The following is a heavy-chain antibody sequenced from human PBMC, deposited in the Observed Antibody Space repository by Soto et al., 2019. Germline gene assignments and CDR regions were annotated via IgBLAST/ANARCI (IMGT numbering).Heavy chain of an antibody. CDR2: IYYSGST. V-gene: IGHV4-31*03. CDR3: ARVKGPEFGTIFGVVTPPRYYYYGMDV. Sequence: SETLSLTCTVSGGSISSGGYYWSWIRQHPGKGLEWIGYIYYSGSTYYNPSLKSRVTISVDTSKNQFSLKLSSVTAADTAVYYCARVKGPEFGTIFGVVTPPRYYYYGMDVWGQGTTVTVSS. D-gene: IGHD3-3*01. J-gene: IGHJ6*02. CDR1: GGSISSGGYY.